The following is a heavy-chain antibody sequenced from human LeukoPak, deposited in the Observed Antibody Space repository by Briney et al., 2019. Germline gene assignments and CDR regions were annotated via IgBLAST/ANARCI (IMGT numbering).Heavy chain of an antibody. CDR3: TTDGYGIEVAGGEFDY. Sequence: GGSLRLSCAASGLTFSNAWMSWVRQAPGKGLEWGVRIKSKTDVGTTDYASPVKGRFTISRDDSNNTLSLNMNSLKTEDTAVYYCTTDGYGIEVAGGEFDYWGQGKLVTVSS. J-gene: IGHJ4*02. CDR1: GLTFSNAW. CDR2: IKSKTDVGTT. D-gene: IGHD6-19*01. V-gene: IGHV3-15*01.